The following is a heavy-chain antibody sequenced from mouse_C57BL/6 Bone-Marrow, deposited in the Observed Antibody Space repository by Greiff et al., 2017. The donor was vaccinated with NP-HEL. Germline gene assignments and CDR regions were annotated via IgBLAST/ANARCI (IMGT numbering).Heavy chain of an antibody. CDR1: GYSFTGYY. J-gene: IGHJ2*01. Sequence: EVKLMESGPELVKPGASVKISCKASGYSFTGYYMNWVKQSPEKSLEWIGEINPSTGGTTYNQKFKAKATLTVDKSSSTAYMQLKSLTSEDSAVYYCARGWLKDYGGQGTTLTVSA. V-gene: IGHV1-42*01. D-gene: IGHD1-1*02. CDR2: INPSTGGT. CDR3: ARGWLKDY.